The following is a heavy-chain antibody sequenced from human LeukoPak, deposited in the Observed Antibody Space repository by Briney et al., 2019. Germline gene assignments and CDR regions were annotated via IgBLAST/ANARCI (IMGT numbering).Heavy chain of an antibody. Sequence: ASVKVSCKASGGTFSSYAISWVRQAPGQGLEWMGWINPNSGGTNYAQKFQGRVTMTRDTSISTAYMELSRLRSDDTAVYYCARSWIQLGQDYWGQGTLVTVSS. J-gene: IGHJ4*02. D-gene: IGHD5-18*01. CDR3: ARSWIQLGQDY. V-gene: IGHV1-2*02. CDR1: GGTFSSYA. CDR2: INPNSGGT.